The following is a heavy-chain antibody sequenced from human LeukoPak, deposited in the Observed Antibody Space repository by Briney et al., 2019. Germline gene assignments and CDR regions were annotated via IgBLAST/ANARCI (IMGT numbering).Heavy chain of an antibody. CDR2: ISSSSSYI. CDR1: GFTFSSYS. V-gene: IGHV3-21*01. D-gene: IGHD5-18*01. J-gene: IGHJ4*02. CDR3: ASDSRGYSYGSPGY. Sequence: PGGSLRLSCAASGFTFSSYSMNWVRQAPGKGLELVSSISSSSSYIYYADSVKGRFTISRDNAKNSLYLQMNSLRAEDTAVYYCASDSRGYSYGSPGYWGQGTLVTVSS.